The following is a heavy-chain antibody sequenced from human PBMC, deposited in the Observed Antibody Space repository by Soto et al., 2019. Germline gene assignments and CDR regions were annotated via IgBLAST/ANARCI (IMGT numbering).Heavy chain of an antibody. J-gene: IGHJ4*02. V-gene: IGHV1-69*13. CDR2: IIPIFGTA. D-gene: IGHD6-19*01. CDR1: GGTFSSYA. Sequence: GASVKVSCKASGGTFSSYAISWVRQAPGQGLEWMGGIIPIFGTANYAQKFQGRVTITADESTSTAYMELSSLRSEDTAVYYCASTLLIAVAGYFDYWGQGTLVTVSS. CDR3: ASTLLIAVAGYFDY.